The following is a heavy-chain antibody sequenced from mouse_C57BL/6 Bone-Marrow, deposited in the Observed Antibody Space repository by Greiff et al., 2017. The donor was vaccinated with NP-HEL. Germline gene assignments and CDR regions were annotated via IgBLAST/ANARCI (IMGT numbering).Heavy chain of an antibody. CDR3: ARHCPYYGSSYYAMDY. CDR1: GFSLTSYG. D-gene: IGHD1-1*01. Sequence: QVQLQQSGPGLVAPSQSLSITCTVSGFSLTSYGVHWVRQPPGKGLEWLVVIWSDGSTTYNSALKSRLSISKDNSKSQVFLKMNSLQTDDTAMYYCARHCPYYGSSYYAMDYWGQGTSVTVSS. CDR2: IWSDGST. V-gene: IGHV2-6-1*01. J-gene: IGHJ4*01.